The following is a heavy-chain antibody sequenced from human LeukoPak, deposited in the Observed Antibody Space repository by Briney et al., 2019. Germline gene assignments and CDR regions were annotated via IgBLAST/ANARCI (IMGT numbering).Heavy chain of an antibody. CDR1: GDSVSTDIG. J-gene: IGHJ5*02. V-gene: IGHV6-1*01. Sequence: SQTLSLTCAISGDSVSTDIGWNWIRQSPSRGLEWLGRTYYRSKWFYDYGVSVKSRVTIKSDTPKNQFSLQLNSVTPEDTAVYYCARAWLRGYFDPWGQGTQVTVSS. CDR3: ARAWLRGYFDP. D-gene: IGHD5-12*01. CDR2: TYYRSKWFY.